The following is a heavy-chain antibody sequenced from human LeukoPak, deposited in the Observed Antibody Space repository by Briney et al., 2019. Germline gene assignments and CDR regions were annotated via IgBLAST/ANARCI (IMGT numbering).Heavy chain of an antibody. Sequence: SGPTLVNPTQTLTLTCTFSGFSLSTSGVGVGWICQPPGKALEWLALIYRDDDKRHNPFLRSRLTITKDTSKNQVVLTMTNTDPVDTATYYCAHRRSGYNFNDGDFNSWGQGTLVTVSS. CDR1: GFSLSTSGVG. D-gene: IGHD3-22*01. V-gene: IGHV2-5*02. J-gene: IGHJ4*02. CDR3: AHRRSGYNFNDGDFNS. CDR2: IYRDDDK.